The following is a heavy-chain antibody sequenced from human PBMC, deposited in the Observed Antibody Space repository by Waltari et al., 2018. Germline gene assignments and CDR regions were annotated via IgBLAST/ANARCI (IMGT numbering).Heavy chain of an antibody. D-gene: IGHD6-6*01. J-gene: IGHJ4*02. CDR1: GFPFSNYG. Sequence: QVQLVESGGGVVQPGGSLGLPCAAPGFPFSNYGLNWVRQAPGKGLEWVAFIRNDGSNENYVDSVKGRFTISRDNSKNTLYLHINGLRAEDTAVYYCAKDKLKRSSSWGVDYWGQGTQVTVSS. CDR3: AKDKLKRSSSWGVDY. CDR2: IRNDGSNE. V-gene: IGHV3-30*02.